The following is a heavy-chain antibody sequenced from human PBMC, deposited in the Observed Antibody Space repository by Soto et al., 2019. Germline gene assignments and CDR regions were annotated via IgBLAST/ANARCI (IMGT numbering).Heavy chain of an antibody. CDR2: IWYDGSNK. Sequence: QVQLVESGGGVVQPGRSLRLSCAASGFTFSSYGMHWVRQATGKGLEWVAVIWYDGSNKYYADSVKGRFTISRDNSKNTLYLQMNSLRAEDTAVYYCACDYSSSWYWGQGTLVTVSS. CDR1: GFTFSSYG. D-gene: IGHD6-13*01. J-gene: IGHJ4*02. CDR3: ACDYSSSWY. V-gene: IGHV3-33*01.